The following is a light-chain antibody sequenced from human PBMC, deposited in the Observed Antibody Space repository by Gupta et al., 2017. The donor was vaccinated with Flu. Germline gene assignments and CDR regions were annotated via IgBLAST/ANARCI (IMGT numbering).Light chain of an antibody. CDR3: GKWSRSLRAGV. V-gene: IGLV1-51*01. J-gene: IGLJ3*02. CDR2: DND. Sequence: VTISCTGSSWNIGNHDVSWYRQYPGTEPTRRRWDNDRRRSGVPYRFAGSKSGSSAKLAINGLQPGEEAEDDGGKWSRSLRAGVFGGGTKLTVL. CDR1: SWNIGNHD.